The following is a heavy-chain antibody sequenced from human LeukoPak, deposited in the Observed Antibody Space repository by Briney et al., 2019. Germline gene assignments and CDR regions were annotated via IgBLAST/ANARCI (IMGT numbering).Heavy chain of an antibody. CDR3: ARQSPGMYSSSFIGPYYMDV. V-gene: IGHV3-30*02. CDR1: GFTFSTYG. CDR2: IRYDGSNK. D-gene: IGHD6-13*01. Sequence: GGSLRLSCAASGFTFSTYGMHWVRQAPGKGLEWVAFIRYDGSNKYYADSVKGRFTISRDNSKNTLYLQMNSLRAEDTAVYYCARQSPGMYSSSFIGPYYMDVWGKGTTVTISS. J-gene: IGHJ6*03.